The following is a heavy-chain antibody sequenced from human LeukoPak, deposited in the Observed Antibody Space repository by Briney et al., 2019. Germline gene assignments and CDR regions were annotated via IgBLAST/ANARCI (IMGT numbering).Heavy chain of an antibody. D-gene: IGHD6-13*01. V-gene: IGHV3-11*05. CDR3: ARGAIAATGTCPFDF. Sequence: GGSLRLSCVASGFTFSDYYVYWIRQAPGKGLEWVSYISTSSSYTNYAASVKGRFTISRDNARNSLYLEMNSLRAEDTAVYYCARGAIAATGTCPFDFWGQGTLVTVSS. CDR2: ISTSSSYT. CDR1: GFTFSDYY. J-gene: IGHJ4*02.